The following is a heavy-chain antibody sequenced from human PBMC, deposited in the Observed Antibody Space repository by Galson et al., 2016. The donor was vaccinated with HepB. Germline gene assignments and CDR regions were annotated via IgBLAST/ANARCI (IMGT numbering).Heavy chain of an antibody. CDR3: ARLDWSGYILDY. V-gene: IGHV4-59*01. Sequence: SETLSLTCTISGASINSYSWSWVRQPPGKRLEWIGYIYYTGSTRYNPSLKSRVTITTDTSKNHFSLKLSSVTAADTAVYYCARLDWSGYILDYWGQGTLVPVSS. CDR1: GASINSYS. J-gene: IGHJ4*02. D-gene: IGHD3-3*01. CDR2: IYYTGST.